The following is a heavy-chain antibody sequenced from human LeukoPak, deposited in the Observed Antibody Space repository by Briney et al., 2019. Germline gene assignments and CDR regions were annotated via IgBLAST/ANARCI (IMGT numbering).Heavy chain of an antibody. D-gene: IGHD6-19*01. Sequence: GGSLRLSCAASGFTFSSYSMNWVRQAPGKGLEWVSSISSSSSYIYYADSVKGRFTIFRGNAKNSLYLQMNSLRAEDTAVYYCARDVVRIAVAGNWDYWGQGTLVTVSS. CDR3: ARDVVRIAVAGNWDY. CDR2: ISSSSSYI. V-gene: IGHV3-21*01. J-gene: IGHJ4*02. CDR1: GFTFSSYS.